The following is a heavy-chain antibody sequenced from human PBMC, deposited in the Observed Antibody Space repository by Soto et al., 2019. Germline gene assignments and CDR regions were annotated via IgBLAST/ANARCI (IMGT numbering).Heavy chain of an antibody. J-gene: IGHJ4*02. CDR2: VYYTGST. CDR3: ARSVAVPGAHMDY. Sequence: SVTLSLTCSVSGGSLRGSHWSWIRQSPGKGLEWLGYVYYTGSTNYSPSLRSRVSISVDTSKNEFSLRLSSVTAADTAVYFCARSVAVPGAHMDYWGQGSQVTAPQ. CDR1: GGSLRGSH. V-gene: IGHV4-59*01. D-gene: IGHD6-19*01.